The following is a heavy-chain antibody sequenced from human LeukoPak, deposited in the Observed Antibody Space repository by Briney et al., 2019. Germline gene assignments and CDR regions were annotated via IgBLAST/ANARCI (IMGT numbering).Heavy chain of an antibody. Sequence: HPSETLSLTCTVSGGSISSYYWSWIRQPAGKGLEWIGRIYTSGSTNYNPSLKSRVTMSVDTSKNQFSLKLTSVTAADTAVYFCARGGYYGSGNDFRFDPWGQGTLVTVSS. D-gene: IGHD3-10*01. CDR1: GGSISSYY. J-gene: IGHJ5*02. CDR2: IYTSGST. V-gene: IGHV4-4*07. CDR3: ARGGYYGSGNDFRFDP.